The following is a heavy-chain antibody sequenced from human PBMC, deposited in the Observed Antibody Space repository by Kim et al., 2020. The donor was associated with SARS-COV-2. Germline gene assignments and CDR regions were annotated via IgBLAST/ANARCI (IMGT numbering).Heavy chain of an antibody. CDR2: ISSSSSYI. J-gene: IGHJ4*02. Sequence: GGSLRLSCAASGFTFSSYSMNWVRQAPGKGLEWVSSISSSSSYIYYADSVKGRFTISRDNAKNSLYLQMNSLRAEDTAVYYCASGEDIWFGEWRYYWGQGTLVTVSS. CDR1: GFTFSSYS. D-gene: IGHD3-10*01. CDR3: ASGEDIWFGEWRYY. V-gene: IGHV3-21*01.